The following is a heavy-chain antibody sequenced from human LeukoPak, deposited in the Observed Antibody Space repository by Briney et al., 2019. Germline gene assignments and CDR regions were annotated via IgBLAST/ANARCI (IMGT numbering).Heavy chain of an antibody. CDR2: IYYSGST. J-gene: IGHJ5*02. V-gene: IGHV4-59*01. D-gene: IGHD3-10*01. CDR1: GGSISSYY. Sequence: PSETLSLTCTVSGGSISSYYWSWIRQPPGKGPEWIGYIYYSGSTNYDPSLKSRVTISVDTSKNQFSLKLSSVTAADTAVYYCAREGSGTNWFDPWGQGTLVTVSS. CDR3: AREGSGTNWFDP.